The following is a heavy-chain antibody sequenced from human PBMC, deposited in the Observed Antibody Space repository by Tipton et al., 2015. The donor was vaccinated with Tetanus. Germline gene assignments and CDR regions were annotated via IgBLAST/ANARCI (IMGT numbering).Heavy chain of an antibody. CDR1: GYSFTSYW. CDR2: IYPGDSDT. Sequence: LVQSGAEVKKPGESLKISCKGSGYSFTSYWIGWVRQMPGKGLEWMGIIYPGDSDTRYSPSFHGQVTISADKYISTAYLQRSSLKAPDTAMYYCARRRGSSSWYGPPYYYGMDVWGQGTTVTVSS. J-gene: IGHJ6*02. CDR3: ARRRGSSSWYGPPYYYGMDV. V-gene: IGHV5-51*01. D-gene: IGHD6-13*01.